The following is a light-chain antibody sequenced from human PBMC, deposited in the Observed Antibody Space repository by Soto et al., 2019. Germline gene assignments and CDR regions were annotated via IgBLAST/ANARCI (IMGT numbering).Light chain of an antibody. CDR2: AAS. J-gene: IGKJ1*01. V-gene: IGKV1-27*01. Sequence: DIQMTQSPSSLSASVGDRVTITCRASQGIRNFLAWYQQKPGKGHKLLIYAASTLQSGVPSRFSGSGSGTDFTLTISSLQPEDVATYYWQKYNRDHPWTFGQGTKVEIK. CDR1: QGIRNF. CDR3: QKYNRDHPWT.